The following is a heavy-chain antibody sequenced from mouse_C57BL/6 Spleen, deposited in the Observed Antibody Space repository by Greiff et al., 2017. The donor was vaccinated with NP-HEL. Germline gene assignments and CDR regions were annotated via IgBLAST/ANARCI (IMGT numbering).Heavy chain of an antibody. CDR1: GYSITSGYY. V-gene: IGHV3-6*01. CDR3: ARGVITTVVAGDYFDY. Sequence: ESGPGLVKPSQSLSLTCSVTGYSITSGYYWNWIRQFPGNKLEWMGYISYDGSNNYNPSLKNRISITRDTSKNQFFLKLNSVTTEDTATYYCARGVITTVVAGDYFDYWGQGTTLTVSS. D-gene: IGHD1-1*01. CDR2: ISYDGSN. J-gene: IGHJ2*01.